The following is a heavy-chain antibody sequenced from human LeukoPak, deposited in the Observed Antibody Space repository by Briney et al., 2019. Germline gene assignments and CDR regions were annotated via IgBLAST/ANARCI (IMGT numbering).Heavy chain of an antibody. J-gene: IGHJ3*02. CDR2: IYYSGTT. CDR3: ATLPKNAFDI. CDR1: GGSISTSSYY. V-gene: IGHV4-39*01. Sequence: SETLSLTCTVSGGSISTSSYYWGWVRQPPGKGLEWIGSIYYSGTTYYNPSLKSRATISVDTPKKQFSLRLSSVTAIDTAVYYCATLPKNAFDIWGQGTLVTVSA. D-gene: IGHD2-15*01.